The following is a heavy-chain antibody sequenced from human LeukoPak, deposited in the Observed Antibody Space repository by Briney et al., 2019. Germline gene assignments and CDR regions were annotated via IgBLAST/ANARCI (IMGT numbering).Heavy chain of an antibody. Sequence: ASVKVSCKASGGTFSSYTISWVRQAPGQGLEWMGRIIPILGIANYAQKLQGRVTMTTDTSTSTAYMELRSLRSDDTAVYYCARNVDDFWSGYYRVFFDYWGQGTLVTVSS. V-gene: IGHV1-69*02. CDR1: GGTFSSYT. J-gene: IGHJ4*02. CDR3: ARNVDDFWSGYYRVFFDY. D-gene: IGHD3-3*01. CDR2: IIPILGIA.